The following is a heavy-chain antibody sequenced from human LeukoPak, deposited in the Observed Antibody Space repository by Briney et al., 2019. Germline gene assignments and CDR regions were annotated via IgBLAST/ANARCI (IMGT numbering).Heavy chain of an antibody. CDR2: IISSSSFI. CDR1: GGTSSSYS. D-gene: IGHD3-22*01. J-gene: IGHJ4*02. CDR3: ARVPGIYDSSGYLSPPLVY. Sequence: GALILSCAASGGTSSSYSMNWVRQPPGRRVEWFSSIISSSSFIYYAHSVKGRFTISRDRAQKSPSLQMNSLRAEDTAVYYCARVPGIYDSSGYLSPPLVYWGQGAMVTVSS. V-gene: IGHV3-21*01.